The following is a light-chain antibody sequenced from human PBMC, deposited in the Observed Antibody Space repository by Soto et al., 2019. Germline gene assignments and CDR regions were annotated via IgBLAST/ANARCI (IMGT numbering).Light chain of an antibody. V-gene: IGKV1-5*03. Sequence: DIQMTQSPSTLSASVGDRVTITCRASQSFGRRLAWDQQKPGKAPELLVYKKSTLESGVPSRFSGSGSGTEFTLSGSSLQADEFATDYCQDYNTGPGYIFGRGTVLEFK. CDR1: QSFGRR. CDR3: QDYNTGPGYI. J-gene: IGKJ2*01. CDR2: KKS.